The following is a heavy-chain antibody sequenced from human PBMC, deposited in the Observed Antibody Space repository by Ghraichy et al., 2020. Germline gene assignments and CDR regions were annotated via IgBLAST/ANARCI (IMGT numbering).Heavy chain of an antibody. Sequence: GESLNISCAASGFTFSDAWMSWVRQAPGKGLEWVAYIKNKPDGETTDYAAPVKGRFTISRDDSKNTLYLQMNALKTEDTAVYYCTTDLGEYFFYNYVDVWGQGTTVAVSS. J-gene: IGHJ6*03. D-gene: IGHD3-16*01. CDR2: IKNKPDGETT. CDR1: GFTFSDAW. V-gene: IGHV3-15*01. CDR3: TTDLGEYFFYNYVDV.